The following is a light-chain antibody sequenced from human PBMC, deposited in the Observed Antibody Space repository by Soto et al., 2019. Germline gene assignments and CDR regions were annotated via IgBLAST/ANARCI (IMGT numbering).Light chain of an antibody. V-gene: IGLV2-11*01. Sequence: VLTQPRSVSGSPGQSVTISCTGSNSDAGAYKFVSWLQHNPGEGPKVMIYDVTQRPSGVPDRFSGTKSGNTASLTISGLQAEDEADYYCCSYAGSYTLVFGSGSKVTVL. J-gene: IGLJ1*01. CDR2: DVT. CDR1: NSDAGAYKF. CDR3: CSYAGSYTLV.